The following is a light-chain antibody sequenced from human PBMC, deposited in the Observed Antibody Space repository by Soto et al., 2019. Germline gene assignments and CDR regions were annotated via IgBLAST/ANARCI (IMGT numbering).Light chain of an antibody. J-gene: IGKJ1*01. CDR2: GAS. CDR3: QQYDNWPWT. V-gene: IGKV3-15*01. CDR1: QSVSIS. Sequence: EIVMTQSPATLSVSPGERATLSCRASQSVSISLAWYQQKPGQAPRLLIYGASSRASGFPARFSGSGSGTEFSLTISCLNSEDFAVYYCQQYDNWPWTFGQGTKVELK.